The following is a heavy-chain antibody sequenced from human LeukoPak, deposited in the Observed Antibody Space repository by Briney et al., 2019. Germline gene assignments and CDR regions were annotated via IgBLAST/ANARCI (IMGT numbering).Heavy chain of an antibody. J-gene: IGHJ4*02. V-gene: IGHV4-59*01. CDR1: GGSISYYY. CDR3: ARGVRYFDWYHFNY. Sequence: SETLSLTCTVSGGSISYYYWSWIRQPPGKGLQWIGYVYYSGSTNYNPSLKSRVTISVDTSKNQFSLKLNSVTPADTAVYYCARGVRYFDWYHFNYWGQGTLVTVSS. D-gene: IGHD3-9*01. CDR2: VYYSGST.